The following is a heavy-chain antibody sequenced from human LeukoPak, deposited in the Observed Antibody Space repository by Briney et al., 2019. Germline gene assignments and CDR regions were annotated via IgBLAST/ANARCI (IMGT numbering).Heavy chain of an antibody. CDR3: ARGRGWYYFDY. J-gene: IGHJ4*02. Sequence: PSETLSLTCAVYGGSFSGYYWSWIRQPPGKGLEWIGEINHSGSTNYNPSLKSRVTISVDTSKNQFSLKLSSVTAADTAVYYCARGRGWYYFDYWGQGTLVTVSS. D-gene: IGHD6-19*01. CDR1: GGSFSGYY. CDR2: INHSGST. V-gene: IGHV4-34*01.